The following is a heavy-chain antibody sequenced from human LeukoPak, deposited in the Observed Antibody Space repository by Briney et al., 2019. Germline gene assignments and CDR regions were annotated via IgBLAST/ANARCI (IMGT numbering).Heavy chain of an antibody. CDR3: ARAATLDY. D-gene: IGHD1-26*01. J-gene: IGHJ4*02. V-gene: IGHV4-34*01. CDR1: GGSFSGYY. Sequence: SETLSLTCAVYGGSFSGYYWSWIRQPPGKGLEWIGEINHSGSTNYNPSLKSRVTISVDTSKNQFSLKLSTVTAADTAVYYCARAATLDYWGQGTLVTVSS. CDR2: INHSGST.